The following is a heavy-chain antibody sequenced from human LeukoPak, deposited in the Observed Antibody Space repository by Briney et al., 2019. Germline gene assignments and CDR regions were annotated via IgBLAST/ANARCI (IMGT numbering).Heavy chain of an antibody. CDR1: GYTFTGYY. J-gene: IGHJ4*02. V-gene: IGHV1-2*02. CDR2: INPNSGGT. CDR3: AREDYGDYVPIDY. D-gene: IGHD4-17*01. Sequence: ASVKVSCKASGYTFTGYYMNWVRQAPGQGLEWMGWINPNSGGTNYAQKFQGRVTMTRDTSISTAYMELSRLRSDDTAVYYCAREDYGDYVPIDYWGQGTLVTVSS.